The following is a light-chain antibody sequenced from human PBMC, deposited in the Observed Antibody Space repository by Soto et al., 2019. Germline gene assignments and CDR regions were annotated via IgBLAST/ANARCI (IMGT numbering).Light chain of an antibody. J-gene: IGKJ1*01. CDR1: QAISTW. V-gene: IGKV1D-12*01. CDR2: AAS. CDR3: QQANSFPRT. Sequence: DLQMTQSPSSVSASVGDRVTITCRASQAISTWLAWYQQKPGKAPKLLIYAASNLQTGVPSRFSGSGSGTDFTLTISSLQPADFATYYCQQANSFPRTFGQGTKVEIK.